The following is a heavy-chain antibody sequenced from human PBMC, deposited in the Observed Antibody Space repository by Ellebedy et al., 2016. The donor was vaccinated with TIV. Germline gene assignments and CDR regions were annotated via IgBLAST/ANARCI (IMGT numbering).Heavy chain of an antibody. Sequence: GESLKISCAARGFSFSNFWMSWVRQAPGKGLEWVAHIKTDGSETYYVDSVKGRFTISRENAKNALFLQMDGLRVDDSAVYYCVGFVVFNLWGQGAPVTVSS. V-gene: IGHV3-7*01. D-gene: IGHD2-15*01. CDR3: VGFVVFNL. J-gene: IGHJ5*02. CDR1: GFSFSNFW. CDR2: IKTDGSET.